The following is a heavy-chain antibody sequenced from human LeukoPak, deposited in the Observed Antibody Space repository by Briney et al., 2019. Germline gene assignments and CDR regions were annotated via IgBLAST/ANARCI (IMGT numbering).Heavy chain of an antibody. CDR2: IIPILGIA. D-gene: IGHD3-22*01. CDR3: ARGLDSSGVAFDI. CDR1: GDTFSSYA. Sequence: ASVKVSCKASGDTFSSYAISWVRQAPGQGLEWMGRIIPILGIANYAQKFQGRVTITADKSTSTAYMELSSLRSEDTAVYYCARGLDSSGVAFDIWGQGTMVTVSS. V-gene: IGHV1-69*04. J-gene: IGHJ3*02.